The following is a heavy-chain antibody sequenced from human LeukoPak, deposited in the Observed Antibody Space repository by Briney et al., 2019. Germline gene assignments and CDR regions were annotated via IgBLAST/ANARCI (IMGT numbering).Heavy chain of an antibody. CDR1: GFTFSGSA. J-gene: IGHJ4*02. D-gene: IGHD2-15*01. CDR2: ISGSGGST. Sequence: PGGSLRLSCAASGFTFSGSAMHWVRQASGKGLEWVSAISGSGGSTYYADSVKGRFTISRDNSKNTLYLQMNSLRAEDTAVYYCAKDRCSGGSCYTDFDYWGQGTLVTVSS. CDR3: AKDRCSGGSCYTDFDY. V-gene: IGHV3-23*01.